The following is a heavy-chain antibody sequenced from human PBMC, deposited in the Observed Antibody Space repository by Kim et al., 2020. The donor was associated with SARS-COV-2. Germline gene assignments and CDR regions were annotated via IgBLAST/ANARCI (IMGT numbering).Heavy chain of an antibody. V-gene: IGHV3-23*01. CDR3: AKVMDIVLMVYAIQDLYFDY. Sequence: GGSLRLSCAASGFTFSSYAMSWVRQAPGKGLEWVSAISGSGGSTYYADSVKGRFTISRDNSKNTLYLQMNSLRAEDTAVYYCAKVMDIVLMVYAIQDLYFDYCGQGTLVTVSS. CDR1: GFTFSSYA. D-gene: IGHD2-8*01. J-gene: IGHJ4*02. CDR2: ISGSGGST.